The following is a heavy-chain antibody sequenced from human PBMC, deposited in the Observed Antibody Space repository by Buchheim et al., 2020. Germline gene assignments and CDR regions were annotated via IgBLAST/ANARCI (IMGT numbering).Heavy chain of an antibody. Sequence: QVQLQESGPGLVKPSETLSLTCIVSGGSISGYYWSWIRQSPGKGLEWIGYIYYSGSTNYNPSLKSRVSISVDTSKNQFSLKLRSVTAADTGVYYCARDRIPYYMDVGGKGTT. J-gene: IGHJ6*03. CDR1: GGSISGYY. V-gene: IGHV4-59*01. D-gene: IGHD2-21*01. CDR2: IYYSGST. CDR3: ARDRIPYYMDV.